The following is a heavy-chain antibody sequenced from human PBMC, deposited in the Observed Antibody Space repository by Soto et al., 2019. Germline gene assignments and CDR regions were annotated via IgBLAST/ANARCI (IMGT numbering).Heavy chain of an antibody. Sequence: TLSVTCTVSVGSISRGGYYWSWILQHPGKGLEWIGYIYYSGSTYYNPSLKSRVTISVDTSKNQYYLKLSSVTDADTAVYYCARVKQLGPSYYYYYGMDVWGQGTTVTVSS. V-gene: IGHV4-31*03. CDR1: VGSISRGGYY. CDR3: ARVKQLGPSYYYYYGMDV. D-gene: IGHD6-13*01. CDR2: IYYSGST. J-gene: IGHJ6*02.